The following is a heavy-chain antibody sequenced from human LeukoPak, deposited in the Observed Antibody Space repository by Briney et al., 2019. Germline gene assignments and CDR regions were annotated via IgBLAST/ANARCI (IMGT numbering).Heavy chain of an antibody. CDR2: IYYSGST. D-gene: IGHD6-13*01. J-gene: IGHJ5*02. V-gene: IGHV4-59*01. Sequence: SETLSLTCTVSGDSISSYYWSWIRQPPGKGLEWIGYIYYSGSTNYNPSLKSRVTISVDTSKNQFSLKLSSVTAADTAVYYCARARSSSWGWFDPWGQGTLVTVSS. CDR1: GDSISSYY. CDR3: ARARSSSWGWFDP.